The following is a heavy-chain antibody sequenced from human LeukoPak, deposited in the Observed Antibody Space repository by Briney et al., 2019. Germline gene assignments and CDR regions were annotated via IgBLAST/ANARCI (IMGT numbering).Heavy chain of an antibody. V-gene: IGHV4-38-2*02. CDR3: ARWYYDGSGYYYDF. CDR1: GFSISSGYY. D-gene: IGHD3-22*01. J-gene: IGHJ4*02. CDR2: IYHSGST. Sequence: PLGNLSPTRTVSGFSISSGYYWGWIRQPPREGVGWVGSIYHSGSTYYNPSLKSRVTISVDTSKNQFSLKLSSVTAADTAVYYCARWYYDGSGYYYDFWGQGTLVTVSS.